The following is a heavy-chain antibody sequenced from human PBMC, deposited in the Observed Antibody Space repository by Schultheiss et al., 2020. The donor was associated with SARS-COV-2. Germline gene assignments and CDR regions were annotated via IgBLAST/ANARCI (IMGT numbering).Heavy chain of an antibody. V-gene: IGHV3-48*04. D-gene: IGHD4-23*01. CDR3: ARETVVTPDFDY. J-gene: IGHJ4*02. Sequence: GGSLRLSCAASGFTFSSYGMHWVRQAPGKGLEWVSYISSSGSTIYYADSVKGRFTISRDNAKNSLYLQMNSLRAEDTAVYYCARETVVTPDFDYWGQGTLVTVSS. CDR1: GFTFSSYG. CDR2: ISSSGSTI.